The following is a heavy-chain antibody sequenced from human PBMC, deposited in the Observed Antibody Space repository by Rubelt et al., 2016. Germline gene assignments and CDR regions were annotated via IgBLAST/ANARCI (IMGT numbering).Heavy chain of an antibody. Sequence: EVQLVESGGGLVQPGGSLRLSCAASGFTFTNFWIEWVRQAPGKGLEWVASITHDGNGQFYADSVRGRCQVSRCNGKNSLVLQMDSRRVEDTAVYYGACDALSWGQGARVTVSS. CDR2: ITHDGNGQ. CDR3: ACDALS. CDR1: GFTFTNFW. D-gene: IGHD3-16*01. J-gene: IGHJ5*02. V-gene: IGHV3-7*01.